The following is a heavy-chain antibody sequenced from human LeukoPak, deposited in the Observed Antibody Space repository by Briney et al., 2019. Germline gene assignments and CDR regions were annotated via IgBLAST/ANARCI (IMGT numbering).Heavy chain of an antibody. J-gene: IGHJ4*02. CDR3: VRDNPRCCGVVPANIDDY. Sequence: GGSLRLSCAASGFTFSSYGMHWVRQAPGKGLEWVAFIRYDGSNKYYADSVKGRFTISRDNSKNTLYLQMNSLRAEDTAVYYCVRDNPRCCGVVPANIDDYWGQGTLVTVSS. D-gene: IGHD2-15*01. CDR1: GFTFSSYG. CDR2: IRYDGSNK. V-gene: IGHV3-30*02.